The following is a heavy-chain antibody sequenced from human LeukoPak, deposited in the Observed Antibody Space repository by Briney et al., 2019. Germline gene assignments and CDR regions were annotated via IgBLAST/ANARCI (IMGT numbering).Heavy chain of an antibody. CDR2: INPSGDT. J-gene: IGHJ2*01. CDR1: GASVSSGRYY. D-gene: IGHD6-19*01. V-gene: IGHV4-61*02. Sequence: PSETLSPTCSVSGASVSSGRYYWSWIRQPAGKEMEWIGRINPSGDTNYNPSLKSRVTMSIQTSKNQLFLNLISVTAADTALYYCARGFSTGWYFDPWGRGTQVTVSS. CDR3: ARGFSTGWYFDP.